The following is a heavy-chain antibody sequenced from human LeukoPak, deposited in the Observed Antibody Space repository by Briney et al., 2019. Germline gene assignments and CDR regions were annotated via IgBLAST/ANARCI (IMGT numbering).Heavy chain of an antibody. V-gene: IGHV3-20*04. CDR3: ARERTYYYDSNPDYFDY. J-gene: IGHJ4*02. Sequence: GLAVRLSCAASGFTFDDYGMSWVRQAPGKGLEWVSGIKWNGGSTGYADSVKGRFTISRDNAKNSLYLQMNSLRAGDTALYYCARERTYYYDSNPDYFDYWGQGTLVTVSS. CDR2: IKWNGGST. CDR1: GFTFDDYG. D-gene: IGHD3-22*01.